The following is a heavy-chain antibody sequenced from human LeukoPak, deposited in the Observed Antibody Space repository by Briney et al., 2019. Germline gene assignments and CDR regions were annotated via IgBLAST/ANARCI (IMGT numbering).Heavy chain of an antibody. Sequence: ASVKVSCKASGYTFTSYYMHWVRQAPGQGLEWMGIINPSGGSTSYAQKFQGRVTMTTDTSTSTAYMELRSLRSDDTAVYYCARKGYSSSWKNWFDPWGQGTLVTVSS. V-gene: IGHV1-46*01. D-gene: IGHD6-13*01. CDR1: GYTFTSYY. CDR2: INPSGGST. J-gene: IGHJ5*02. CDR3: ARKGYSSSWKNWFDP.